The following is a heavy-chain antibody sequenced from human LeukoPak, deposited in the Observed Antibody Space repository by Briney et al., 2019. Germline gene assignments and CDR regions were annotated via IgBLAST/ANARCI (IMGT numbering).Heavy chain of an antibody. Sequence: GGSLRLSCAASGFTFSSYWMSWVRQAPGKGLEWVANIKQDGSEKYYVDSVKGRFTISRDNAKNSLYLQMNSLRAEDTAVYYCAREAPVVPAATDAFDIWGQGTMVTVSS. V-gene: IGHV3-7*01. CDR1: GFTFSSYW. CDR3: AREAPVVPAATDAFDI. CDR2: IKQDGSEK. D-gene: IGHD2-2*01. J-gene: IGHJ3*02.